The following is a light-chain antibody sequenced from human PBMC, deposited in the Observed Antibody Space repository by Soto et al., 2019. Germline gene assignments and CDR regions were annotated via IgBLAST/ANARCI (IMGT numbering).Light chain of an antibody. Sequence: DIVMTQSPDSLAVSLGERATINCKSSQSVLYSSNNKNYLAWYQQKPGQPPKLLIYWASTRESGVPDRFSGSGSGTDFTLTISSLQAEDVAVYYCQQYYNPPLTFGPGTTLDI. CDR3: QQYYNPPLT. V-gene: IGKV4-1*01. J-gene: IGKJ3*01. CDR1: QSVLYSSNNKNY. CDR2: WAS.